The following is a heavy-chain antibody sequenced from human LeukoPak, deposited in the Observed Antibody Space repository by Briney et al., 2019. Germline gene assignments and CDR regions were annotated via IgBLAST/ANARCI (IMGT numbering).Heavy chain of an antibody. CDR1: GGSFSGYY. V-gene: IGHV4-34*01. CDR2: INHSGST. D-gene: IGHD3-22*01. J-gene: IGHJ3*02. CDR3: AGRRDYYDSRGYYAFDI. Sequence: SETLSLTCAVYGGSFSGYYWSWIRQPPGKGLEWIGEINHSGSTNYNPSLKSRVTISVDTSKNQFSLKLSSVTAADTAVYYCAGRRDYYDSRGYYAFDIWGHGTMVTVSS.